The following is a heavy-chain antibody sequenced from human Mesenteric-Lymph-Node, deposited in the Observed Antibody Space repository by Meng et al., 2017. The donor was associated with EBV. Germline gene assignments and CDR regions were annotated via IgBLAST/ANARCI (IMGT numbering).Heavy chain of an antibody. CDR3: ARVDYTKSLPFDY. CDR2: IDHSGSN. J-gene: IGHJ4*02. D-gene: IGHD2-2*02. V-gene: IGHV4-34*01. Sequence: QVKLHQWGAGVLKPSEPLSLPWAVYGGSFNDYSWTWIRQPPGKGLEWIGEIDHSGSNNYNPSLKSRVTMAVDTSKNQFSLKLASVTAADTAVYYCARVDYTKSLPFDYWGRGTLVTVSS. CDR1: GGSFNDYS.